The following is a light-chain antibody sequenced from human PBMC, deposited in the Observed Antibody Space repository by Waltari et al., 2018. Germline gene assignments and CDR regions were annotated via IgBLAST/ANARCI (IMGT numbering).Light chain of an antibody. CDR2: AAS. J-gene: IGKJ1*01. CDR3: QQSYSTWT. Sequence: DIQMTQSPSSLSASVGDRATITCRASQNINSFLNWYQQKPGRAPTILIYAASSLNSRVPARFSGSGSGTYYTLTISSLQPEDFATYYCQQSYSTWTSGQGTKVEIK. V-gene: IGKV1-39*01. CDR1: QNINSF.